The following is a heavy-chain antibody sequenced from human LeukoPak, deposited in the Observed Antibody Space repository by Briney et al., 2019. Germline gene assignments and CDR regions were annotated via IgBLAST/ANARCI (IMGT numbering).Heavy chain of an antibody. Sequence: GESLKISCKGSGYRFTNYWIGWVRQMPGKGLEWMGIIYPGDSDTRYSPSFQGQVTISADKSISTAYLQWSSLKASDTAMYYCARGKGGHSSGWYWDPWGQGTLVTVSS. CDR2: IYPGDSDT. CDR3: ARGKGGHSSGWYWDP. D-gene: IGHD6-19*01. V-gene: IGHV5-51*01. J-gene: IGHJ5*02. CDR1: GYRFTNYW.